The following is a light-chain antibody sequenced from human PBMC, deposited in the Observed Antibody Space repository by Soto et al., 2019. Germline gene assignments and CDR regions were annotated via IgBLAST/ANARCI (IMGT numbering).Light chain of an antibody. Sequence: QSVLTQSSSASASLGSSVKLTCTLSSGHSSYIIAWHQQQPGKAPRYLMKLEGSGSYNKGSGVPDRFSGSSSGADRYLTISNLQFEDAADYYCETWDSNTHVFGGGTKLTVL. CDR3: ETWDSNTHV. CDR1: SGHSSYI. V-gene: IGLV4-60*02. CDR2: LEGSGSY. J-gene: IGLJ3*02.